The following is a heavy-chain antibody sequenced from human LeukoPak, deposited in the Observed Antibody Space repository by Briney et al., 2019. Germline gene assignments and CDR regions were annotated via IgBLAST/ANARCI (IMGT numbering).Heavy chain of an antibody. D-gene: IGHD4-11*01. CDR2: LKSKGDGGTR. Sequence: PGGSLRLSCVGSGFAFRNAWMSWVRQAPGKGLEWVGRLKSKGDGGTRDYAAPVKGRFTISRDDSKNTLYLQMDSLEIEDTGVYYCIQLSKPDDWGQGTLVTVSS. V-gene: IGHV3-15*01. CDR1: GFAFRNAW. CDR3: IQLSKPDD. J-gene: IGHJ4*02.